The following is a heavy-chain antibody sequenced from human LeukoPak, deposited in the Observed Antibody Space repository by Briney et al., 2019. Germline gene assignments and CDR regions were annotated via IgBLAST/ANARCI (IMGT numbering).Heavy chain of an antibody. D-gene: IGHD2-21*02. Sequence: GGSLSLSCAASGFTFSSYDMHWVRQAPGKGMEWVAVISYDGSNKDYADSVKGRFTISRDNSKNTLYLQMNSLRAEDTAVYYCARVPATNGKYCGGDCYLGGYYYYGMDVWGQGTTVTVSS. CDR3: ARVPATNGKYCGGDCYLGGYYYYGMDV. CDR2: ISYDGSNK. V-gene: IGHV3-30-3*01. CDR1: GFTFSSYD. J-gene: IGHJ6*02.